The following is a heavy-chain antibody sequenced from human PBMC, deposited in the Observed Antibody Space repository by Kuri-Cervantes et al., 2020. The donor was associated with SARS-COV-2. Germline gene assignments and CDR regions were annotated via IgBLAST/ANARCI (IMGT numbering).Heavy chain of an antibody. CDR2: INPNSGDT. J-gene: IGHJ4*02. D-gene: IGHD1-14*01. Sequence: ASVKVFCKASGYTFTGYYMHWVRQAPGQGLEWMGWINPNSGDTNYAQNFQGWVTMTRDTSISTAYMELSRLRSDDTAVYYCATSGTSTDHYFDYWGQGTLVTVSS. CDR1: GYTFTGYY. CDR3: ATSGTSTDHYFDY. V-gene: IGHV1-2*04.